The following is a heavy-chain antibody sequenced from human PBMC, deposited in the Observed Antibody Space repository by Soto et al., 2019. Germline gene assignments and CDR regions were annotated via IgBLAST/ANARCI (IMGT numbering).Heavy chain of an antibody. CDR2: IYWDDDK. D-gene: IGHD4-17*01. J-gene: IGHJ4*02. Sequence: QITLKESGPTLVEPTQTLTLTCSLPGFSISTSRVGVGWIRQTPGKALEWLVFIYWDDDKRYSPSMKSRIAITKDTAKNQVVLTMTDMDPVDTGTYYCAHRRDHYGDWNSGQFDYWGQGTLVTVSS. CDR1: GFSISTSRVG. V-gene: IGHV2-5*02. CDR3: AHRRDHYGDWNSGQFDY.